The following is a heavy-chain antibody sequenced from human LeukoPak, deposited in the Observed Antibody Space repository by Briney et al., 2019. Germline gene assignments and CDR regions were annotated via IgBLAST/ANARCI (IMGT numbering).Heavy chain of an antibody. J-gene: IGHJ4*02. CDR3: ARDPHYYDSSGYYSGDY. D-gene: IGHD3-22*01. Sequence: PGGSLRLSCAASEFSVGSNYMSWVRQAPGKGLEWVSVIYSGGSTYYADSVKGRFTISRDSSKNTLYLQMNSLRAEDTAVYYCARDPHYYDSSGYYSGDYWGQGTLVTVSS. CDR2: IYSGGST. V-gene: IGHV3-66*01. CDR1: EFSVGSNY.